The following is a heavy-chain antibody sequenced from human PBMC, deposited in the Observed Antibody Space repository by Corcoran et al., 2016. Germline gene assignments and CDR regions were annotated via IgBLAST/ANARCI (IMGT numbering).Heavy chain of an antibody. CDR2: MNQDGSEK. CDR3: VRYCYGSTCSDAFDI. V-gene: IGHV3-7*03. D-gene: IGHD2-15*01. CDR1: GFNVSNHW. J-gene: IGHJ3*02. Sequence: EVQLVESGGGVVQPGGSLRRSCAASGFNVSNHWMSGVREGLGKGRGWVANMNQDGSEKNYGDSVKGRFNITRDNAKKLLSLQMNSLRAEATAVYYCVRYCYGSTCSDAFDIWGQGTMVTVSS.